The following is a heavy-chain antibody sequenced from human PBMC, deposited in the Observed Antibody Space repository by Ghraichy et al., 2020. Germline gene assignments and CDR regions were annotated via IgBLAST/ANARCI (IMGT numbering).Heavy chain of an antibody. V-gene: IGHV3-33*01. D-gene: IGHD1-26*01. CDR3: ARDHSGSSGSRDFDS. CDR2: IWYDGSKE. CDR1: GFTFDDYG. Sequence: GGSLRLSCAASGFTFDDYGIHWVRQAPGKGLEWVAFIWYDGSKEYYGDSVKGRFTISRDSSNNMVHLHMNSLRAEDTAVYYCARDHSGSSGSRDFDSWGQGTLVTVSS. J-gene: IGHJ4*02.